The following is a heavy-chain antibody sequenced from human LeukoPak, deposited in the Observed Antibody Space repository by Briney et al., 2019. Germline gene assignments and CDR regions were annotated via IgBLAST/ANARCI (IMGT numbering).Heavy chain of an antibody. Sequence: GSLRLSCAASGFIFSTYEMNWVRQAPGKGLEWIGSIYYSGSTYYNPSLKSRVTISVDTSKNQFSLKLSSVTAADTAVYYCRTRYGSGSTEVWGQGTLVTVSS. J-gene: IGHJ4*02. CDR1: GFIFSTYE. CDR3: RTRYGSGSTEV. V-gene: IGHV4-38-2*01. CDR2: IYYSGST. D-gene: IGHD3-10*01.